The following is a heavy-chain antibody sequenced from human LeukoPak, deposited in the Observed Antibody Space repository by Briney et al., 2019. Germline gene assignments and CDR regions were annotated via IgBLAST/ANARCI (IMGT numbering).Heavy chain of an antibody. Sequence: PSETLSLTCTVSGGSISSYYWSWIRQPPGKGLEWIGYIYYSGSTNYNRSLKSRVTISVDAPKNQFSLKLSSVTAADTAVYYCARAGTNYYDSSGNFDYWGQGTLVTVSS. V-gene: IGHV4-59*01. CDR1: GGSISSYY. CDR2: IYYSGST. CDR3: ARAGTNYYDSSGNFDY. D-gene: IGHD3-22*01. J-gene: IGHJ4*02.